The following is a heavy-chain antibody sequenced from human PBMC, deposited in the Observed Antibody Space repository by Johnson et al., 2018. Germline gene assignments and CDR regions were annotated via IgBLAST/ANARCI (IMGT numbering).Heavy chain of an antibody. V-gene: IGHV3-30*03. CDR2: ISYDGSNK. CDR1: GFTFSAYG. CDR3: ARYCSSPLCYGGYYFRMDV. D-gene: IGHD2-2*01. J-gene: IGHJ6*02. Sequence: VQLVESGGGVVQPGRSLRLSCAASGFTFSAYGIHWVRQAPGKGLEWVAVISYDGSNKYYADSVKGRFTTSRDNSKNTLYLQMNSLSAEDTAVYFCARYCSSPLCYGGYYFRMDVWGEGTTVTVSS.